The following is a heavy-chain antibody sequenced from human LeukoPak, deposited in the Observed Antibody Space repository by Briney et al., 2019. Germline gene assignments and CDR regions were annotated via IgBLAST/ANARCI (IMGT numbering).Heavy chain of an antibody. J-gene: IGHJ6*03. V-gene: IGHV4-30-4*08. CDR2: IYDSETT. Sequence: SETLSLTCTVSGVSISSGGYYWSWTRQPPGKGLEWIGYIYDSETTYYNPSLKSRVTISIDTSKNQFSLKLNSVTAADTAVYYCARDFADTITVTGDVYYMDVWGKGTTVTVSS. D-gene: IGHD5-24*01. CDR3: ARDFADTITVTGDVYYMDV. CDR1: GVSISSGGYY.